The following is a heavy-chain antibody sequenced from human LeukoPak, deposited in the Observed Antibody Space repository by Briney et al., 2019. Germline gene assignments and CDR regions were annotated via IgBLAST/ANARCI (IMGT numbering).Heavy chain of an antibody. CDR1: GGTFSSYA. J-gene: IGHJ3*02. CDR3: ARETAAAFDI. CDR2: IIPIFGTA. V-gene: IGHV1-69*05. Sequence: ASVTVSCKASGGTFSSYAISWVRQAPGQGLEWMGGIIPIFGTANYAQKFQGRVTITTDESTSTAYMELSRLRSDDTAVYYCARETAAAFDIWGQGTMVTVSS. D-gene: IGHD1-14*01.